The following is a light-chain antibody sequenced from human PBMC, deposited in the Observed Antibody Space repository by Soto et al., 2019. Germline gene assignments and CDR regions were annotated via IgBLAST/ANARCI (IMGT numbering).Light chain of an antibody. CDR2: WAS. CDR1: QNVLYSSNNESY. J-gene: IGKJ1*01. CDR3: QQYYSSPWT. Sequence: DIVLTQSPDSLAVSLGERATINCKSSQNVLYSSNNESYLAWYQQKPGQPPKLLIYWASTRESGVPDRFSGSGVGTDFTLTISSLQAEDVAVYYCQQYYSSPWTFGQGTKVEIK. V-gene: IGKV4-1*01.